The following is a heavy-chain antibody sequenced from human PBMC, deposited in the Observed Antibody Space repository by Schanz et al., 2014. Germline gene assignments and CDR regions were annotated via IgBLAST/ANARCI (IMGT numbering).Heavy chain of an antibody. D-gene: IGHD2-21*01. CDR3: ARESPFGGDCFSH. V-gene: IGHV3-30*04. J-gene: IGHJ4*02. CDR2: ISNDGSDE. CDR1: GFTFSRYA. Sequence: LVESGGGVVQPGRSLRLSCAASGFTFSRYAMHWVRQAPGKGLEWVAVISNDGSDEHYADSVKGRFTISRDNSKNTLYLQMNSLRAEDTAVYYCARESPFGGDCFSHWGQGTLVTVSS.